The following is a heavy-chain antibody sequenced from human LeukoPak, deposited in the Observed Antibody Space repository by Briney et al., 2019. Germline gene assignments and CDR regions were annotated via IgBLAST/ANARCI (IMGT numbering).Heavy chain of an antibody. CDR2: INHSGST. J-gene: IGHJ4*02. D-gene: IGHD1-26*01. V-gene: IGHV4-34*01. CDR1: GGSFSGYY. Sequence: PSETLSLTCAVYGGSFSGYYWSWIRQPPGKGLEWIGEINHSGSTSYNPSLKSRVTMSVVTSKNQFSLKLSSVTAADTAVYYCARGDGGASIFWGQGTLVTVSS. CDR3: ARGDGGASIF.